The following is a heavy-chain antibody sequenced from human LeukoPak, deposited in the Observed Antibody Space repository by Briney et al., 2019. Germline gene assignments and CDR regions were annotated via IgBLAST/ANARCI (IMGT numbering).Heavy chain of an antibody. V-gene: IGHV3-48*03. CDR3: AKDTRYCSSTSCYYYYMDV. Sequence: GGSLRLSCAASGFTFSSYEMNWVRQAPGKGLEWVSYISSSGSTIYYADSVKSRFTISRDNAKNSLYLQMNSLRAEDTAVYYCAKDTRYCSSTSCYYYYMDVWGKGTTVTVSS. CDR1: GFTFSSYE. CDR2: ISSSGSTI. D-gene: IGHD2-2*01. J-gene: IGHJ6*03.